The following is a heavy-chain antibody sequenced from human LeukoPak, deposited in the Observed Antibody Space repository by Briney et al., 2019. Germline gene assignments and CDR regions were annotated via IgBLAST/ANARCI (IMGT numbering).Heavy chain of an antibody. V-gene: IGHV4-34*01. CDR1: GGSFSGYY. Sequence: SETLSLTCAVYGGSFSGYYWSWIRQPPGKGLEWIGEINHSGSTNYNPSLKSRVTMSVDTSKNQFSLKLSFVTAADTAVYYCARVSGSYFDYWGQGTLVTVSS. J-gene: IGHJ4*02. D-gene: IGHD1-26*01. CDR2: INHSGST. CDR3: ARVSGSYFDY.